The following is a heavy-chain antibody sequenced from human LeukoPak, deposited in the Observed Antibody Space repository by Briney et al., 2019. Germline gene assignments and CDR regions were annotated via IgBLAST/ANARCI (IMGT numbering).Heavy chain of an antibody. Sequence: SETVSLTCTVSGGSISSYYWSWIRQPPGKGLEWIGYIYYSGSTNYNPSLKSRVTISVDTSKNQFSLKLSSVTAADTAVYYCAREPGNPDAFDIWGQGTMVTVSS. CDR2: IYYSGST. J-gene: IGHJ3*02. D-gene: IGHD4-23*01. CDR1: GGSISSYY. CDR3: AREPGNPDAFDI. V-gene: IGHV4-59*01.